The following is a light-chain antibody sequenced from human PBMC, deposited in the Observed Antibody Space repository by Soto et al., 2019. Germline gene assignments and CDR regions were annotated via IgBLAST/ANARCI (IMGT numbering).Light chain of an antibody. CDR1: QSVSSSY. Sequence: DIVLTQSPGTLSLSPGERATLSCRASQSVSSSYLAWYQQKPGQAPRLLIYRASNRATGIPDRFSGSGSGTDFTLTISRLEPEDFAVYYCQQYGTTWTFGQGTKVEFK. J-gene: IGKJ1*01. V-gene: IGKV3-20*01. CDR3: QQYGTTWT. CDR2: RAS.